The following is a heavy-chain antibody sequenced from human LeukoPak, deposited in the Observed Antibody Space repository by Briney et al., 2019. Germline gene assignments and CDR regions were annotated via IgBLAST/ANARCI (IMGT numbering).Heavy chain of an antibody. J-gene: IGHJ4*02. CDR1: GGSISSYY. D-gene: IGHD4-17*01. CDR3: ARHEDGDYAYFDY. V-gene: IGHV4-59*08. Sequence: SETLSLTCTVSGGSISSYYWSWIRQPPGKGLEWIGYIYYSGSTNYNPSLKSRVTISVDTSKNQFSLKLSSVTAADTAVYYCARHEDGDYAYFDYWGQGTLVTVYS. CDR2: IYYSGST.